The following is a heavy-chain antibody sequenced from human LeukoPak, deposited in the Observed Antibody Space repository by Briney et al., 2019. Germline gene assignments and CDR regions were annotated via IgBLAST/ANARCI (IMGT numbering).Heavy chain of an antibody. CDR3: ARSLDYQLPTLDY. V-gene: IGHV4-34*01. CDR1: GGSFSGYY. J-gene: IGHJ4*02. D-gene: IGHD2-2*01. Sequence: KPSETLSLTCAVYGGSFSGYYWSWIRQPPGKGLEWIGEINHSGSTSYNPSLKSRVTISVDTSKNQFSLKLSSVTAADTAVYYCARSLDYQLPTLDYWGQGTLVTVSS. CDR2: INHSGST.